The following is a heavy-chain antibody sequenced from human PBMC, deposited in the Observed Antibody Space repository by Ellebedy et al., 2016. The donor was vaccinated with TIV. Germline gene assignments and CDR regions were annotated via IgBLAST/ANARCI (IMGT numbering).Heavy chain of an antibody. Sequence: AASVKVSCKTFGYTFTGYYIHWVRQAPGQGLEWMGWIDPNSGDTNYGQKFQGRVTLTRDTSITTAYMEMSSLRSDDTAVYYCARDFWYGQSTSTRAGDYWGQGTLVTVSS. CDR2: IDPNSGDT. V-gene: IGHV1-2*02. J-gene: IGHJ4*02. CDR3: ARDFWYGQSTSTRAGDY. D-gene: IGHD2-2*01. CDR1: GYTFTGYY.